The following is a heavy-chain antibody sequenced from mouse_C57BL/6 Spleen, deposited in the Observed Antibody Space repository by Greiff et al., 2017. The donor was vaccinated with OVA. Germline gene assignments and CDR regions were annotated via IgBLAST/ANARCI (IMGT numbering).Heavy chain of an antibody. V-gene: IGHV1-15*01. Sequence: QVHVKQSGAELVRPGASVTLSCKASGYTFTDYEMHWVKQTPVHGLEWIGAIDPETGGTAYNQKFKGKAILTADKSSSTAYMELRSLTSEDSAVYYCTRSGDYDVGYYCDYWGQGTTLTVSS. D-gene: IGHD2-4*01. CDR3: TRSGDYDVGYYCDY. J-gene: IGHJ2*01. CDR1: GYTFTDYE. CDR2: IDPETGGT.